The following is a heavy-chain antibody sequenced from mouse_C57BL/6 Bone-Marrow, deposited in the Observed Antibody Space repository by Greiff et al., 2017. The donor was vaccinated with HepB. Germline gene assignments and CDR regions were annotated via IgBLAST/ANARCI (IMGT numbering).Heavy chain of an antibody. V-gene: IGHV2-3*01. CDR1: GFSLTSYG. CDR3: AKAKLHYYGSSYLYAMDY. J-gene: IGHJ4*01. Sequence: VQGVESGPGLVAPSQSLSITCTVSGFSLTSYGVSWVRQPPGKGLEWLGVIWGDGSTNYHSALISRLSISKDNSKSQVFLKLNSLQTDDTATYYCAKAKLHYYGSSYLYAMDYWGQGTSVTVSS. D-gene: IGHD1-1*01. CDR2: IWGDGST.